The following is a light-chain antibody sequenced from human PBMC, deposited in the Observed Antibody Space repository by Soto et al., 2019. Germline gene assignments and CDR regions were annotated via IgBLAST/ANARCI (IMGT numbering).Light chain of an antibody. CDR3: QQYNNRPPFT. J-gene: IGKJ3*01. V-gene: IGKV3-15*01. CDR1: QSVSSS. CDR2: GTS. Sequence: EIVMTQSPATLSLSPGERATLSCRASQSVSSSLAWYQQKPGQAPRLLIYGTSSRATGIPARFSGSGSGTEFTLTISSLQSEDFAVYYCQQYNNRPPFTFGPGTKVDVK.